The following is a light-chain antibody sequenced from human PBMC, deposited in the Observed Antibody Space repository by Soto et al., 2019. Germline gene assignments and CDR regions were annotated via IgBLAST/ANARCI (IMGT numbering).Light chain of an antibody. J-gene: IGKJ2*01. Sequence: EIVLTQSPGTLSLSPGERATLSCRASQSVSSSYLAWYQQKPGQAPRHLIYGASSRATGIPDRFSGSGSGTDDTVTNSRLEPEDFVVYYCQQYGSSPYTVGQRTKLEIK. CDR1: QSVSSSY. CDR2: GAS. CDR3: QQYGSSPYT. V-gene: IGKV3-20*01.